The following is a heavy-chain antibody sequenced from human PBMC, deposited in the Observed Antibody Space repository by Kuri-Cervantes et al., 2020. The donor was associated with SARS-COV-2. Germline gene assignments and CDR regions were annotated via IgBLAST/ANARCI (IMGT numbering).Heavy chain of an antibody. V-gene: IGHV4-39*07. Sequence: SETLSLTCTVSGGSINSGSYYWSWIRQPPGKGLEWIGEINHSGSTNYNPSLKSRVTISVDTSKNQFSLKLSSVTAADTAVYYCASVPGIGYYFDYWGQGTLVTVSS. CDR2: INHSGST. CDR3: ASVPGIGYYFDY. J-gene: IGHJ4*02. CDR1: GGSINSGSYY. D-gene: IGHD3-10*01.